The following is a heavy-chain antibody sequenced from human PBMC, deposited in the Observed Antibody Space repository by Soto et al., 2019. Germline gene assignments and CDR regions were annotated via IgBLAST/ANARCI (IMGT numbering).Heavy chain of an antibody. J-gene: IGHJ6*03. D-gene: IGHD3-10*01. Sequence: GGSLRLSCAASGFTFSSYGMHWVRQAPGKGLEWVSVITCSGGSKYYADSVKGRFTISRDNSKNTLYLQMNSLRAEDTAVYYCAKKPKDYYGSGRTHYYYMDVWGKGTTVTVSS. CDR2: ITCSGGSK. CDR3: AKKPKDYYGSGRTHYYYMDV. CDR1: GFTFSSYG. V-gene: IGHV3-23*01.